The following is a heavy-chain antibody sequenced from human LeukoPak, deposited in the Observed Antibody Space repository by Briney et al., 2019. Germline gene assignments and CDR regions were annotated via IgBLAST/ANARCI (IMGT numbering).Heavy chain of an antibody. CDR1: GGSISSSSYY. CDR3: ARLRANCSGGSCYPYYFDY. J-gene: IGHJ4*02. D-gene: IGHD2-15*01. CDR2: IYYSGST. V-gene: IGHV4-39*01. Sequence: SETLSLTCTVSGGSISSSSYYWGWIRQPPGKGLEWIGSIYYSGSTYYNPSLKSRVTISVDTSKNQFSLKPSSVTAADTAVYYCARLRANCSGGSCYPYYFDYWGQGTLVTVSS.